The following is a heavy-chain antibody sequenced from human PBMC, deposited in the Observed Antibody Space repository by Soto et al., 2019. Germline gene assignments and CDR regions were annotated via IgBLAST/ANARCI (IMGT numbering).Heavy chain of an antibody. CDR1: GFTFSSYA. V-gene: IGHV3-23*01. CDR2: VSIGGST. D-gene: IGHD2-15*01. Sequence: DVQLLESGGGLVQPEGSLRLSCAASGFTFSSYAMGWVRQGPGKGLEWVAVVSIGGSTHYADSVRGRFTISRDNSQNTLSLQMNSLPAEDTAVYFCAKRRGAGGHFDYWGQGALVTVSS. J-gene: IGHJ4*02. CDR3: AKRRGAGGHFDY.